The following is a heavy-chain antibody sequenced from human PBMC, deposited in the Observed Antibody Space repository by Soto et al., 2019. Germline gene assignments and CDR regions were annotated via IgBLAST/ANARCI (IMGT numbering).Heavy chain of an antibody. Sequence: SVKVSSKASGGTFSSYAISWLRQAPGQGLEWVGGIIPIFGTANYAQKFQGRVTITADKSTSTAYMELSSLRSEDTAVYYCASGATGDYYDSSGYYYNNWFDPWGQGTLVTVSS. J-gene: IGHJ5*02. CDR2: IIPIFGTA. CDR1: GGTFSSYA. V-gene: IGHV1-69*06. D-gene: IGHD3-22*01. CDR3: ASGATGDYYDSSGYYYNNWFDP.